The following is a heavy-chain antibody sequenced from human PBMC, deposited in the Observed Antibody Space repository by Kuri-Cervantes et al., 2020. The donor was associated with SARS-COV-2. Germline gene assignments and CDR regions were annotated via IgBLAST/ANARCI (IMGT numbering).Heavy chain of an antibody. Sequence: SVTLSLTCAVSGCSISSGYYWSWIRQPPGKGLEWIGYIYYSGSTNYNPSLKSRVTISVDTSKNQFSLKLSSVTAADTAVYYCARAVTSIFGVPTNWFDPWGQGTLVTVSS. CDR2: IYYSGST. J-gene: IGHJ5*02. CDR3: ARAVTSIFGVPTNWFDP. CDR1: GCSISSGYY. V-gene: IGHV4-61*01. D-gene: IGHD3-3*01.